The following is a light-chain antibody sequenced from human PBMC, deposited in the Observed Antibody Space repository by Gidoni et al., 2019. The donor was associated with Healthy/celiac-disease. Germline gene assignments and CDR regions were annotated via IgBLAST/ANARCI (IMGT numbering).Light chain of an antibody. CDR2: AAS. Sequence: QLTQSPSFLSASVGDRVTITCRASQGISSYLAWYQQKPGKAPKLLIYAASTLQSGVPSRFSGSGSGTEFTLTISSLQPEDFATYYCQQRNSYPFTFGQGTKVDIK. J-gene: IGKJ3*01. V-gene: IGKV1-9*01. CDR1: QGISSY. CDR3: QQRNSYPFT.